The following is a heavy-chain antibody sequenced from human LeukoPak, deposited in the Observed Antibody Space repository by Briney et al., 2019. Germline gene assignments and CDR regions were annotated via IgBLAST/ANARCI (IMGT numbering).Heavy chain of an antibody. J-gene: IGHJ4*02. Sequence: PARSLRLSCAGSGFTSGFPFSSFSMHWVRQAPGKGLEWVSVISYDGSDKQYADSVRGRFTISRDNSKSTVFLQMNGLTVEDTAIYYCARDPAAAGFDSWGQGTLVTFSS. CDR3: ARDPAAAGFDS. CDR2: ISYDGSDK. V-gene: IGHV3-30*04. D-gene: IGHD6-13*01. CDR1: GFPFSSFS.